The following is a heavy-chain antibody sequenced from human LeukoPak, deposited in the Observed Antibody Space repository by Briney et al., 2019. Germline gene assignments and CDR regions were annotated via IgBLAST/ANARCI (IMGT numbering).Heavy chain of an antibody. J-gene: IGHJ4*02. CDR3: AKEPAYFYGSGGFSHYFDY. D-gene: IGHD3-10*01. CDR1: GLTFSNYA. V-gene: IGHV3-23*01. Sequence: GGSLRLSCAASGLTFSNYAMSWVRQAPGKGLEWVSSISDTGGSTYYADSVKGRFTISRDNSKNTLYLQMNSLRAEDTAVYYCAKEPAYFYGSGGFSHYFDYWGQGTLVTGTS. CDR2: ISDTGGST.